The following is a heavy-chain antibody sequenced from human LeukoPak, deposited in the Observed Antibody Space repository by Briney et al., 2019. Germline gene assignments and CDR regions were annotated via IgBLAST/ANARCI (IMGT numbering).Heavy chain of an antibody. Sequence: GGSLRLSCAASGFIFNNYGLIWIRQAPGKGLEWVSAISNDGGGTNYADFVKGRFTISRDNSKNTLFLQMNSLRAEDTALYYCAKGSSGYFVDLWGQGTLVTVSS. D-gene: IGHD3-22*01. J-gene: IGHJ5*02. V-gene: IGHV3-23*01. CDR2: ISNDGGGT. CDR3: AKGSSGYFVDL. CDR1: GFIFNNYG.